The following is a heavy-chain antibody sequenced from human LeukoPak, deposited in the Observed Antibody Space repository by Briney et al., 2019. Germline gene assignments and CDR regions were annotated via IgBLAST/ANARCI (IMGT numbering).Heavy chain of an antibody. J-gene: IGHJ4*02. CDR2: INPNSGGA. V-gene: IGHV1-2*02. CDR3: ARDSGSSGWDPTSFLDY. CDR1: GYTFTGYY. D-gene: IGHD6-19*01. Sequence: GASVKVSCKASGYTFTGYYLHWVRQAPGQGLEWMGWINPNSGGANSAQKFLGRVSMTRDTSISTVYMDLTSLRSDDTAVYYCARDSGSSGWDPTSFLDYWGRGTVVTVSS.